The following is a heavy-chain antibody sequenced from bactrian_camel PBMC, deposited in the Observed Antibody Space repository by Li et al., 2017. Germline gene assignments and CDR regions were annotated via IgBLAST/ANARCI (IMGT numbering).Heavy chain of an antibody. D-gene: IGHD6*01. V-gene: IGHV3S40*01. CDR3: AADSHKDVSDLRCDL. CDR2: INSGGDST. J-gene: IGHJ4*01. CDR1: GFTFSSYA. Sequence: VQLVESGGGLVQAGGSLRLSCVASGFTFSSYAMSWVRQPPGKGLEWVSAINSGGDSTYYADSVKGRFTIYEDNAKTAVYLQMRDLKPEDTASYYCAADSHKDVSDLRCDLWGQGTQVTVS.